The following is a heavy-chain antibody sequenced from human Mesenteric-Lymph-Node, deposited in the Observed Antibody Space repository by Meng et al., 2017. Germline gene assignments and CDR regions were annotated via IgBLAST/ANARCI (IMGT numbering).Heavy chain of an antibody. CDR1: GFTFGDYA. J-gene: IGHJ4*02. Sequence: GGSLRLSCTASGFTFGDYAMSWVRQAPGKGLEWVGFIRSKAYGGTTEYAASVKGRFTISRDDSKSIAYLQMNSLKTEDTAVYYCTSPPNSSGMIAIDDYWGQGTLVTVSS. D-gene: IGHD3-10*01. V-gene: IGHV3-49*04. CDR3: TSPPNSSGMIAIDDY. CDR2: IRSKAYGGTT.